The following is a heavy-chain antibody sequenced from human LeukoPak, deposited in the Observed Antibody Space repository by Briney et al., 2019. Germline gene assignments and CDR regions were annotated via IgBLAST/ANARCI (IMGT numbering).Heavy chain of an antibody. D-gene: IGHD3-22*01. J-gene: IGHJ4*02. CDR3: ARLVRTLHYYDSSGYAR. Sequence: SETLSLTCTVSGGSISSSSYYWGWIRQLPGKGLEWIGSIYYSGSTYYNPSLKSRVTISVDTSKNQFSLKLSSVTAADTAVYYCARLVRTLHYYDSSGYARWGQGTLVTVSS. CDR1: GGSISSSSYY. CDR2: IYYSGST. V-gene: IGHV4-39*01.